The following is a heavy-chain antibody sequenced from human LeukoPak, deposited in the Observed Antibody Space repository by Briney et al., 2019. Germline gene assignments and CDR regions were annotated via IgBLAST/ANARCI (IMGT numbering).Heavy chain of an antibody. CDR1: GYTLINYG. CDR2: ISAYNGNT. J-gene: IGHJ1*01. CDR3: AAPSSGYYADSFQY. D-gene: IGHD3-22*01. V-gene: IGHV1-18*01. Sequence: ASVKVSCKASGYTLINYGISWVRQAPGQGLEWMGWISAYNGNTNYAQKLQGRVTMTTDTSTSTAYMELRSLRSDETAVYYCAAPSSGYYADSFQYWGQGTLVTVSS.